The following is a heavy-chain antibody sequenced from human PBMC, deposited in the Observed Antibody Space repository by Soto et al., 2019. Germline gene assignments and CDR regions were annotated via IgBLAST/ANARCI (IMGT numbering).Heavy chain of an antibody. D-gene: IGHD2-21*02. J-gene: IGHJ6*02. Sequence: QVQLVQSGAEVKKPGSSVRVSCRSSGDTFSSYIVNWLRLAPGRGLEWMGRVIPVLTTTDYAQNFRGRVTISADRATNTVYLDLSSLRSDDTAVYYCARRRYCGYDCYHKHYDGRDVWGQGSLVTVAS. CDR3: ARRRYCGYDCYHKHYDGRDV. CDR2: VIPVLTTT. V-gene: IGHV1-69*08. CDR1: GDTFSSYI.